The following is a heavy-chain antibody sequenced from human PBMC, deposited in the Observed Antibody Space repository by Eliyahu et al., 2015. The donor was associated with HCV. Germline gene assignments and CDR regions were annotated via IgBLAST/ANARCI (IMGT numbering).Heavy chain of an antibody. CDR3: AKDPLIAAAGTLLDY. Sequence: FSSYAMSWVRQAPGKGLEWVSAIXGSGGSXYYADSVKGRFTISRDNSKNTLYLQMNSLRAEDTAVYYCAKDPLIAAAGTLLDYWGQGTLVTVSS. CDR1: FSSYA. D-gene: IGHD6-13*01. V-gene: IGHV3-23*01. CDR2: IXGSGGSX. J-gene: IGHJ4*02.